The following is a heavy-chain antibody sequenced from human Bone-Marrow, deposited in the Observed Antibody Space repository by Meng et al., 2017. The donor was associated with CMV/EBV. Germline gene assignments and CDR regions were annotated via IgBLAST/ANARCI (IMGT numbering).Heavy chain of an antibody. CDR3: ARWLTHYYYYGMDA. V-gene: IGHV1-69*05. CDR1: GGTFSSYA. Sequence: SVKVSCKASGGTFSSYAISWVRQAPGQGLEWMGGIIPIFGTANYAQKFQGRVTITTDETTSTAYMELSSLRSEETAVYYCARWLTHYYYYGMDAWGQGTTVTVSS. D-gene: IGHD3-22*01. CDR2: IIPIFGTA. J-gene: IGHJ6*02.